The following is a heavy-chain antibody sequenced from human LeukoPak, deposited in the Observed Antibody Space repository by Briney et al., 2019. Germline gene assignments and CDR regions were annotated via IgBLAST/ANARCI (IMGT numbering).Heavy chain of an antibody. D-gene: IGHD3-10*01. Sequence: PSETLSLTCTVSGDSFSSVTDYWAWIRQHPGKGLEWIGYIYYSGSTYYNPSLKSRVTISVDTSKNQFSLKLSSVTAADTAVYYCARDGTPYGSGSYYKFPLGNWFDPWGQGTLVTVSS. CDR1: GDSFSSVTDY. CDR3: ARDGTPYGSGSYYKFPLGNWFDP. CDR2: IYYSGST. V-gene: IGHV4-31*03. J-gene: IGHJ5*02.